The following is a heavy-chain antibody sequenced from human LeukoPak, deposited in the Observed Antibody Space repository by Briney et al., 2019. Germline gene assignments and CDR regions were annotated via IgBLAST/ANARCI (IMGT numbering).Heavy chain of an antibody. V-gene: IGHV1-2*02. CDR3: ASLLWFGEFDY. Sequence: GASVKVSCKTSGYMFTGFFIHWVRQAPGQGLEWMGSVSPNNGGTSYAQRFQGRVNMTSDTSTRTAYLQLSGLRFDDTAVYYCASLLWFGEFDYWGQGTLVTVSS. D-gene: IGHD3-10*01. J-gene: IGHJ4*02. CDR1: GYMFTGFF. CDR2: VSPNNGGT.